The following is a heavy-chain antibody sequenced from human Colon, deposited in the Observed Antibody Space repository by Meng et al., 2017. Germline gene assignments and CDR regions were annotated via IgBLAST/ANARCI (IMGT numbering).Heavy chain of an antibody. Sequence: QWSGRSLVEASATLSVTCDVSGGPINRTKFCTWVRPPPGMGLRWFGRFSMSAIPSSNPSCESTIPSAVGKSKYQLSLRMTSASAAVRAIDRCARQSAWHFDYWGQGTLVTVSS. CDR2: FSMSAIP. V-gene: IGHV4-4*01. J-gene: IGHJ4*02. CDR1: GGPINRTKF. D-gene: IGHD3-3*01. CDR3: ARQSAWHFDY.